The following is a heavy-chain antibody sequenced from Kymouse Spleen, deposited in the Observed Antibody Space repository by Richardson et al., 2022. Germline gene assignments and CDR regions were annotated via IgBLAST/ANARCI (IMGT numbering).Heavy chain of an antibody. CDR2: INTNTGNP. Sequence: QVQLVQSGSELKKPGASVKVSCKASGYTFTSYAMNWVRQAPGQGLEWMGWINTNTGNPTYAQGFTGRFVFSLDTSVSTAYLQICSLKAEDTAVYYCAREDFWSGYYYYYYYGMDVWGQGTTVTVSS. CDR1: GYTFTSYA. D-gene: IGHD3-3*01. CDR3: AREDFWSGYYYYYYYGMDV. V-gene: IGHV7-4-1*01. J-gene: IGHJ6*02.